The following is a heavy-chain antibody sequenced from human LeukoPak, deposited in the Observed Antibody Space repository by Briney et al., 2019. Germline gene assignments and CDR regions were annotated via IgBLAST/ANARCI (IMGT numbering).Heavy chain of an antibody. D-gene: IGHD1-7*01. V-gene: IGHV1-2*02. CDR1: GYTFTGCY. CDR2: INPNSGGT. Sequence: ASVKVSCKASGYTFTGCYMHWVRQAPGQGLEWMGWINPNSGGTNYAQKFQGRVTMTRDTSISTAYMELSRLRSEDTAVYYCARDLTGTTSWDLDYWGQGTLVTVSS. J-gene: IGHJ4*02. CDR3: ARDLTGTTSWDLDY.